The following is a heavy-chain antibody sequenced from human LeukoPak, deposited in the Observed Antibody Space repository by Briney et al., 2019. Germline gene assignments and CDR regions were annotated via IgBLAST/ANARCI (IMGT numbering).Heavy chain of an antibody. J-gene: IGHJ6*02. CDR2: ITNTGNT. D-gene: IGHD3-10*01. Sequence: PSQTLSLTCTVSGDSISNSAYYCVWIRQPPGKGLEWIGTITNTGNTYSNPSLKSRVTISIDTSKTHISLKLTSVTAADTAVFYCARKTPGTSVDVWGQGTPVTVSS. CDR3: ARKTPGTSVDV. CDR1: GDSISNSAYY. V-gene: IGHV4-39*02.